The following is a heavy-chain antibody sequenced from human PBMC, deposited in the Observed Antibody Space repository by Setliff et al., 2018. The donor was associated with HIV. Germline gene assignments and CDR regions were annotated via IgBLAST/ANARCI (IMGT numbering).Heavy chain of an antibody. CDR2: ITGSGTNT. V-gene: IGHV3-23*01. CDR3: TKEWGPSAQPINWFDP. J-gene: IGHJ5*02. Sequence: GGSLRLSCAASGFTFTISWMNWVRQAPGKGLEWVSSITGSGTNTYYTDSVRGRFTLSRDNSRNTVFLQMNSLRVEDTAVYYCTKEWGPSAQPINWFDPWGQGTQVTVSS. CDR1: GFTFTISW. D-gene: IGHD3-16*01.